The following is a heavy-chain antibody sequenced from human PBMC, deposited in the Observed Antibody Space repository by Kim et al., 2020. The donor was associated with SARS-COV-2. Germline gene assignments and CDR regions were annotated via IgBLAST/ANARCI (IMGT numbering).Heavy chain of an antibody. Sequence: GGSLRLSCAASGFTFDDYAMHWVRQAPGKGLEWVTRISWNSCRIGYADSVTGRFPISRDNAKNSLHLQMNSLRAEDTALYYCSKDVRGSGTYAYLYSWG. CDR1: GFTFDDYA. V-gene: IGHV3-9*01. J-gene: IGHJ5*01. D-gene: IGHD3-10*01. CDR3: SKDVRGSGTYAYLYS. CDR2: ISWNSCRI.